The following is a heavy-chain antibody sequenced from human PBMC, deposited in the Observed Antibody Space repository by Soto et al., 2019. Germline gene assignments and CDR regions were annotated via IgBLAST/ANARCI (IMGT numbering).Heavy chain of an antibody. Sequence: GGSLRLSCAASGFTVSNNYMSWVRQAPGKGLEWVSIIYSGGSTYYADSVKGRFTISRDNSKNTLSLQMNSLRAEDTAVYYCARESRGYSYGYFDYWGQGTLVTVSS. V-gene: IGHV3-53*01. CDR2: IYSGGST. CDR1: GFTVSNNY. J-gene: IGHJ4*02. CDR3: ARESRGYSYGYFDY. D-gene: IGHD5-18*01.